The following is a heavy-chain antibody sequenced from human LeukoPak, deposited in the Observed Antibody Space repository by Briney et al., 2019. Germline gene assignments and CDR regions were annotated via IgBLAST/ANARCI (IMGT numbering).Heavy chain of an antibody. Sequence: SETLSLTCAVYGGSFSGYYWSWIRQPPGKGLEWIGEINHSGSTNYNPSLKSRVTISVDTSKNQFSLKLSSVTAADTAVYYCARRGCSADSCLDYWGQGTLVIVSS. CDR2: INHSGST. CDR3: ARRGCSADSCLDY. CDR1: GGSFSGYY. D-gene: IGHD2-15*01. J-gene: IGHJ4*02. V-gene: IGHV4-34*01.